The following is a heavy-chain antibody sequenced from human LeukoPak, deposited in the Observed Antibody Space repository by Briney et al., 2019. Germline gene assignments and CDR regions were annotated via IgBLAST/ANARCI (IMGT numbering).Heavy chain of an antibody. CDR1: GFTFSSYG. CDR2: ISYDGSNK. D-gene: IGHD1-26*01. CDR3: AKDEEIVGATLFDY. J-gene: IGHJ4*02. V-gene: IGHV3-30*18. Sequence: GGSLRLSCAASGFTFSSYGMHWVRQAPGKGLEWVAVISYDGSNKYYADSVKGRFTISRDNSKNTLYLQMTSLRAEDTAVYYCAKDEEIVGATLFDYWGQGTLVTVSS.